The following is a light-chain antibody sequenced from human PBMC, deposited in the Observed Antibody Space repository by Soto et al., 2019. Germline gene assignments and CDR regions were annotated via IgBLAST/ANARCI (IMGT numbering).Light chain of an antibody. CDR3: QQYYSTPLT. CDR1: QNVLYSSNNKNY. CDR2: WAS. V-gene: IGKV4-1*01. J-gene: IGKJ1*01. Sequence: DIVMTQSPDSLAVSLGERATINGKSIQNVLYSSNNKNYLAWYQQKPGQPPKLLIYWASTRESGVPDRFSGSGSGTDFTLPISRLPAEDVAVYYCQQYYSTPLTFGQGTKVDI.